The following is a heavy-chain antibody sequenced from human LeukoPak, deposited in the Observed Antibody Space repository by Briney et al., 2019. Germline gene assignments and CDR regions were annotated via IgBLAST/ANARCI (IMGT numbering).Heavy chain of an antibody. Sequence: ASVKVSCKASGGTFSSYAISWVRQAPGQGLEWMGGIIPIFGTANYAQKFQGRVTITADESTSTAYMELSSLRSEDTAVYYCARVGTPRFGELWWFDPWGQGTLVTASS. V-gene: IGHV1-69*13. D-gene: IGHD3-10*01. CDR2: IIPIFGTA. J-gene: IGHJ5*02. CDR3: ARVGTPRFGELWWFDP. CDR1: GGTFSSYA.